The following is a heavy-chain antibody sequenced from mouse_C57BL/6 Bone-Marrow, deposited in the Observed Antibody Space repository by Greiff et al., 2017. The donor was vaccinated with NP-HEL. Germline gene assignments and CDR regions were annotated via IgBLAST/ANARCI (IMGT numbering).Heavy chain of an antibody. CDR2: INPNYGTT. CDR1: GYSFTDYN. J-gene: IGHJ3*01. V-gene: IGHV1-39*01. Sequence: VQLQQSGPELVKPGASVKISCKASGYSFTDYNMNWVKQSNGKSLEWIGVINPNYGTTSYNQKFKGKATLTVDQSSSTAYMQLNSLTSEDSAVYYCARSLRYDVYLAWCAYWGQGTLVTVSA. D-gene: IGHD2-3*01. CDR3: ARSLRYDVYLAWCAY.